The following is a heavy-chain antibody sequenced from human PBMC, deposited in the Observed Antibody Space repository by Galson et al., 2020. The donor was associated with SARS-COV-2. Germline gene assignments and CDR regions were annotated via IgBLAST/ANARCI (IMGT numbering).Heavy chain of an antibody. CDR2: IKQDGSEK. Sequence: GESLKISCAASGFTFSNYWMSWVRQAPGKGLEWVANIKQDGSEKYYVDSVKGRFTISRDNAKNSLYLQMNSLRAEDTAVYYCARGLFKFDYWGQGTLVTVSS. J-gene: IGHJ4*02. CDR1: GFTFSNYW. CDR3: ARGLFKFDY. D-gene: IGHD3-10*01. V-gene: IGHV3-7*01.